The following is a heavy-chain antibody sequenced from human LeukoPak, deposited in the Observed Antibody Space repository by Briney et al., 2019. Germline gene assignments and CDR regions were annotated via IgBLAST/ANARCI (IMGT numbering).Heavy chain of an antibody. CDR1: GFTFTDYW. V-gene: IGHV3-7*01. J-gene: IGHJ4*01. CDR3: ARDGTAPGLYFDL. Sequence: PGGFLRLSCAVYGFTFTDYWMNWVRQAPGKGLEWVASIRQDGGEKYYVDSVKGRFTISRDNAKNSLYLQMSSLRAEDTAVYYCARDGTAPGLYFDLWGQGTLVAVSS. CDR2: IRQDGGEK. D-gene: IGHD6-13*01.